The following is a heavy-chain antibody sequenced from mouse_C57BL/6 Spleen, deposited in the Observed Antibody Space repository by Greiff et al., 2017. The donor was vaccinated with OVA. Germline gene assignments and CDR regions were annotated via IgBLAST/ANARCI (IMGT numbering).Heavy chain of an antibody. Sequence: QVQLQQSGTELVKPGASVKLSCKASGYTFTSYWMHWVKQRPGQGLEWIGNINPSNGGTNYNEKFKSKATLTVDQSSITAYMQLSSLTSEDSAVYYCARWGSYWYFDVWGTGTTVTVSS. CDR1: GYTFTSYW. CDR3: ARWGSYWYFDV. CDR2: INPSNGGT. J-gene: IGHJ1*03. V-gene: IGHV1-53*01.